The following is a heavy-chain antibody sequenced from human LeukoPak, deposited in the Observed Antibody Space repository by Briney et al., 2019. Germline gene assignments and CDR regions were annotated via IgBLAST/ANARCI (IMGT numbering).Heavy chain of an antibody. J-gene: IGHJ4*02. D-gene: IGHD4/OR15-4a*01. Sequence: PGGSLRLSCAASGFTFSSYGMNWVRQTPGKGLEWVGRIKSKTDGETTDYVAPVKGRFTISRDDSENTVYLQMNSLKTEDTATYYCANGPFWGQGTLVTVSS. CDR3: ANGPF. V-gene: IGHV3-15*05. CDR2: IKSKTDGETT. CDR1: GFTFSSYG.